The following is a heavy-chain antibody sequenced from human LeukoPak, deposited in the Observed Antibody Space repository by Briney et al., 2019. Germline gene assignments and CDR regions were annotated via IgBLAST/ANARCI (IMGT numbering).Heavy chain of an antibody. J-gene: IGHJ4*02. CDR3: ARVRGRDFDY. D-gene: IGHD3-10*01. V-gene: IGHV4-34*01. CDR1: GGSFSGYY. Sequence: SETLSLTCAVYGGSFSGYYWSWIRQPPGKGLEWIGEINHSGSTNYNPSLKSRVTISVDTSKNQFSLKLNSVTAADTAVYYCARVRGRDFDYWGQGTLVTVSS. CDR2: INHSGST.